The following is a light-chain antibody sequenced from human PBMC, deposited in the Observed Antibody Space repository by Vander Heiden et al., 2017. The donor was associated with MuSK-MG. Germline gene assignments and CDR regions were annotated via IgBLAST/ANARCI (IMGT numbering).Light chain of an antibody. CDR2: WAS. Sequence: DIVMTQSPDSLAVSLGERATINCKSSQSVLYSSNNKNYLAWYQQKPGQPPKLLIYWASTREYGVPDRFSGSGSGTDFTLTISSLQAEDVAVYYWQQDYSTHTFGQGTQLEIK. CDR1: QSVLYSSNNKNY. CDR3: QQDYSTHT. V-gene: IGKV4-1*01. J-gene: IGKJ5*01.